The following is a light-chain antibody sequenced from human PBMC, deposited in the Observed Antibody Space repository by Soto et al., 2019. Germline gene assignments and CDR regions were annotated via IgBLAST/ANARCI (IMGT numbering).Light chain of an antibody. V-gene: IGKV3D-20*02. CDR2: GAS. CDR3: QQRSNWPVT. J-gene: IGKJ4*01. Sequence: EIVLAQSPGTLSLSPGEGAPLSCRASLSVSSGYLAWYQQKPGQPPRLLIYGASDRATGIPARFSGSGSGTDFTLSITNVEAEDFAVYYCQQRSNWPVTFGGGTKVDIK. CDR1: LSVSSGY.